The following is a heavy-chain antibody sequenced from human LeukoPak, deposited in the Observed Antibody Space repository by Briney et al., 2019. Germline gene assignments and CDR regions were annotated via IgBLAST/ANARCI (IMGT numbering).Heavy chain of an antibody. J-gene: IGHJ4*02. V-gene: IGHV3-23*01. CDR1: GFTFSGYA. CDR3: AKVRGGSHLVDY. D-gene: IGHD2-15*01. Sequence: GGPRGSSGAASGFTFSGYALTGVGRPPGKGWDGVSAISGSGGSTYYADSVKGRFTISRDNSKNTLYLQMNSLRAEDTAVYYCAKVRGGSHLVDYWGQGTLVTVSS. CDR2: ISGSGGST.